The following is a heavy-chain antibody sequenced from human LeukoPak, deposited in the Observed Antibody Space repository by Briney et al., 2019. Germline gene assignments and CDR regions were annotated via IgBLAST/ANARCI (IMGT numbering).Heavy chain of an antibody. Sequence: GGSLRLSCAASGFTFSSHDMHWVRQAPGKGLEWVSLIYSGGSTYYADSVKGRFTLSRDISNNTLFLQMNSLRAEDTAVYYCAGGYGSGTYPLNYWGQGTLVTVSS. V-gene: IGHV3-53*01. CDR1: GFTFSSHD. D-gene: IGHD3-10*01. J-gene: IGHJ4*02. CDR2: IYSGGST. CDR3: AGGYGSGTYPLNY.